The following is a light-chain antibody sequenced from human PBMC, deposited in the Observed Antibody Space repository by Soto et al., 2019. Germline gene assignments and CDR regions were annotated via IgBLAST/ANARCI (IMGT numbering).Light chain of an antibody. CDR1: SSDVGTYKY. CDR3: SSYTSRSTPV. CDR2: EVS. Sequence: QSALTRPASVSGSPGQSITISCTGTSSDVGTYKYVSWYQQLPGKAPKLMIYEVSNRPSGVSNRFSGSKSGNTASLTISELQAEDEADYYCSSYTSRSTPVFGGGTKSPS. V-gene: IGLV2-14*01. J-gene: IGLJ2*01.